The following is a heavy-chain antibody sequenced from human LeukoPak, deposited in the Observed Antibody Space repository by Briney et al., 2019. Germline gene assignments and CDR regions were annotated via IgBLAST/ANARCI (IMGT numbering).Heavy chain of an antibody. Sequence: GGSLRLSCAASGFTFSSYSMNWVRQAPGKGLEWVSYISSSSSTIYYADSVKGRFTISRDNAKNSLYLQMNSLRAEDTAVYYRARDSEAAMIYYFDYWGQGTLVTVSS. V-gene: IGHV3-48*04. D-gene: IGHD2-2*01. CDR1: GFTFSSYS. J-gene: IGHJ4*02. CDR3: ARDSEAAMIYYFDY. CDR2: ISSSSSTI.